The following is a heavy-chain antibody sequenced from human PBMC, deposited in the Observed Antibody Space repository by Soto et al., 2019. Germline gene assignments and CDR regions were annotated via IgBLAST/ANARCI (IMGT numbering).Heavy chain of an antibody. J-gene: IGHJ4*02. CDR1: GFTFDDYA. V-gene: IGHV3-9*01. CDR2: ISWNSGSL. CDR3: ARVWGGRCCDF. Sequence: EVQLVQSGGGLVQPGESLRLSCVTSGFTFDDYAMHWVRQRPGKGLEWVSGISWNSGSLVYADSVKGRFTLSRDNAKNSHYLQMDSLTVEDTPLYYCARVWGGRCCDFRGQGTLVTVSS. D-gene: IGHD3-3*01.